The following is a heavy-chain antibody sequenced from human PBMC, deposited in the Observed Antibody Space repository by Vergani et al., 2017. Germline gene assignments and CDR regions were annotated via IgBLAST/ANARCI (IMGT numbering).Heavy chain of an antibody. CDR1: EYSFGNHW. D-gene: IGHD3-22*01. Sequence: EVELVQSGPEMRKPGESLKIFCKGSEYSFGNHWIGWVRQMPGKGLDWMGIIYPADSDTRYSPSFQGQVTSSAYKSISTAFLQWDSLKASDTALYYCAILYGRDSSGSKYFDYWGQGTLVTVSS. CDR2: IYPADSDT. J-gene: IGHJ4*02. CDR3: AILYGRDSSGSKYFDY. V-gene: IGHV5-51*03.